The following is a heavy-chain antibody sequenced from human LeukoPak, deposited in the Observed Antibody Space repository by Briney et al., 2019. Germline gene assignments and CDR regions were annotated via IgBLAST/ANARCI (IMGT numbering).Heavy chain of an antibody. CDR3: ARDPQPYSSGYYYVY. CDR2: ISAYNGNT. D-gene: IGHD3-22*01. Sequence: ASVKVSCKASGYTFTSYGISWVRQAPGQGLEWMGWISAYNGNTNYAQKLQGRVTMTTDTSTSTAYMELRSLRSDDTAVYYCARDPQPYSSGYYYVYWGQGTLVTVSS. CDR1: GYTFTSYG. V-gene: IGHV1-18*01. J-gene: IGHJ4*02.